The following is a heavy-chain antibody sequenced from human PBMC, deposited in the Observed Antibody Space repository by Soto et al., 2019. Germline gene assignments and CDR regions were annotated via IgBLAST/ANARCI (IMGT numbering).Heavy chain of an antibody. CDR2: IIPALGTA. Sequence: QDQLVHSGAEVKKPGSSVKVSCKASGGTFSSHTFSWVRQAPGQGLEWMGRIIPALGTATYAQKFQGRVTITADESATTVYMELNSLRSEDTAVYYCAIPDFGDYGYFDLWGRGTLVTVSS. J-gene: IGHJ2*01. D-gene: IGHD4-17*01. V-gene: IGHV1-69*08. CDR1: GGTFSSHT. CDR3: AIPDFGDYGYFDL.